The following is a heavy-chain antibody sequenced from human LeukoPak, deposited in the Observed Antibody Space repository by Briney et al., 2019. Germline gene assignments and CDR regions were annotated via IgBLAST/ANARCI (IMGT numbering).Heavy chain of an antibody. CDR1: GFTFSSYA. D-gene: IGHD1-14*01. CDR2: ISSSGSTI. CDR3: ARESSPEVAFDI. J-gene: IGHJ3*02. Sequence: PGGSLRLSCAASGFTFSSYAMNWVRQAPGKGLECVSYISSSGSTIYYADSVKGRFTISRDNAKNSLYLQMNSLRADDTAVYYCARESSPEVAFDIWGQGTLVTVSS. V-gene: IGHV3-48*03.